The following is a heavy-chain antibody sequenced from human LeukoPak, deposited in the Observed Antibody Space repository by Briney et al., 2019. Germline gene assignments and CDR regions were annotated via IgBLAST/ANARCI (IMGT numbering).Heavy chain of an antibody. CDR2: ISGSGGST. Sequence: GGSLRLSCAASGFTFSSYAMSWVRQAPGKGLEWVSAISGSGGSTYYADSMKGRFTISRDNARNSLYLQMNSLRAEDTAIYYCARERFHGSGAPRHDHWGQGTLVTVSS. D-gene: IGHD3-10*01. V-gene: IGHV3-23*01. J-gene: IGHJ4*02. CDR3: ARERFHGSGAPRHDH. CDR1: GFTFSSYA.